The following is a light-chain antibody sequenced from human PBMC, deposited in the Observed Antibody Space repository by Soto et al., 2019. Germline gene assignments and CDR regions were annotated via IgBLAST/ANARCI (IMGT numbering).Light chain of an antibody. CDR1: QSVSGSY. CDR2: GAS. J-gene: IGKJ1*01. V-gene: IGKV3-20*01. CDR3: QQYGSPPRT. Sequence: MVFTQSPGTLSVSPGERATLSCRASQSVSGSYLAWYQQRPGQAPRLLIYGASSRATGIPDRFGGSGSATDFTLTISRLEPEDFAVYHCQQYGSPPRTFGQGTKVDIK.